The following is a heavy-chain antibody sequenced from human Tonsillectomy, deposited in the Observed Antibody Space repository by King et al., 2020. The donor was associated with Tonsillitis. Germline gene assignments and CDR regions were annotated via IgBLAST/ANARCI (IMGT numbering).Heavy chain of an antibody. Sequence: VQSGRSLRLSCAASGFTFDDYGMNWIRQVPGKGLEGVSRITWNSGDKDYAVSVKGRFSISRDNAKNFLFLQMNSRRTEVTALYYCARDMRLGVSNAFDMWGQGTMVTVSS. V-gene: IGHV3-9*01. J-gene: IGHJ3*02. CDR1: GFTFDDYG. CDR3: ARDMRLGVSNAFDM. CDR2: ITWNSGDK. D-gene: IGHD3-16*01.